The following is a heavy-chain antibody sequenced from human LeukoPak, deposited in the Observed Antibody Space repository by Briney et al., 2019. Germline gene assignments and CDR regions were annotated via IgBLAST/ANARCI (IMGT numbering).Heavy chain of an antibody. CDR2: INHSGST. Sequence: PSETLSLTCAVYGGSFSGYYWSWIRQPPGKGLEWIGEINHSGSTNYNPSLKSRVTISVDTSKNQFSLKLSSVTAADTAVYYCARVRRYCSSTSCYTGMWYYYYGMDVWGQGTTVTVSS. D-gene: IGHD2-2*02. J-gene: IGHJ6*02. V-gene: IGHV4-34*01. CDR3: ARVRRYCSSTSCYTGMWYYYYGMDV. CDR1: GGSFSGYY.